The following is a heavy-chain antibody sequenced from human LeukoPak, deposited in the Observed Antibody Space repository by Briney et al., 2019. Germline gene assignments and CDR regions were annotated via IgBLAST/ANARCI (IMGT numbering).Heavy chain of an antibody. J-gene: IGHJ4*02. D-gene: IGHD5-18*01. CDR3: ARVTEYSYDHTNRNFDY. Sequence: SETLSLTCTDSGGSISSSSYYWGWIRQPPGKGLEWIGSIYYSGSTYYNPSLKSRVTISVDTSKNQFSLKLSSVTAADTAVYYCARVTEYSYDHTNRNFDYWGQGTLVTVSS. CDR2: IYYSGST. CDR1: GGSISSSSYY. V-gene: IGHV4-39*07.